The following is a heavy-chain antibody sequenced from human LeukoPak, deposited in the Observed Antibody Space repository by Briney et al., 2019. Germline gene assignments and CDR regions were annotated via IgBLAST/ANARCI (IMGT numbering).Heavy chain of an antibody. CDR2: ISVHNGNT. CDR3: ARARNPLDYYYYMDV. V-gene: IGHV1-18*01. J-gene: IGHJ6*03. CDR1: GYMFTIYG. Sequence: ASVTVSCKASGYMFTIYGISWVRQAPGQGVEWMGWISVHNGNTKYAQKFQGRVTITTDTSTSTAYMELRSLRSDDTAVYYCARARNPLDYYYYMDVWGKGTTVTVSS.